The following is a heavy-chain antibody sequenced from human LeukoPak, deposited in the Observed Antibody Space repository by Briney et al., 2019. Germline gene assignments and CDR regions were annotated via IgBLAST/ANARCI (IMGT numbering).Heavy chain of an antibody. V-gene: IGHV4-39*07. Sequence: SETLSLTCTVSGGSISSSSYYWGWIRQPPGKGLEWIGSIYYSGSTYYNPSLKSRVTISVDTSKNQFSLKLSSVTAADTAVYYCARVLSGYSSGWYLDYWGQGTLVTVSS. CDR3: ARVLSGYSSGWYLDY. CDR1: GGSISSSSYY. D-gene: IGHD6-19*01. CDR2: IYYSGST. J-gene: IGHJ4*02.